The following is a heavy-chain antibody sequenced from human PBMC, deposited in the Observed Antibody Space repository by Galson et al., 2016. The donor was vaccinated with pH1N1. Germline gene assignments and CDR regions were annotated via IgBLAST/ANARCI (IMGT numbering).Heavy chain of an antibody. Sequence: SLRLSCAASGFIFRKYGMHWVRQAPGKGLEWVAVIWYDGTQKYYAESVQGRFAISKDDSTNTLYLHMDSLKPEDTATYYCAKVDSRGYPSIDTWGQGTAVIVSP. CDR1: GFIFRKYG. CDR3: AKVDSRGYPSIDT. V-gene: IGHV3-33*03. CDR2: IWYDGTQK. J-gene: IGHJ1*01. D-gene: IGHD3-16*02.